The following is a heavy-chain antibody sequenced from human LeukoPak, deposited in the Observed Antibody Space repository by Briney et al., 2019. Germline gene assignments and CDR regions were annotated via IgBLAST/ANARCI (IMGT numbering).Heavy chain of an antibody. D-gene: IGHD4-11*01. CDR2: IVVGSGNT. Sequence: GASVKVSCKASGFTFTSSAVQWVRQARGQRLEWIGWIVVGSGNTNYAQKFQERVTITRDMSTSTAYMELSSLRFEDTAVYYCARGGVTTDWFDPWGQGTLVTVSS. CDR1: GFTFTSSA. J-gene: IGHJ5*02. CDR3: ARGGVTTDWFDP. V-gene: IGHV1-58*01.